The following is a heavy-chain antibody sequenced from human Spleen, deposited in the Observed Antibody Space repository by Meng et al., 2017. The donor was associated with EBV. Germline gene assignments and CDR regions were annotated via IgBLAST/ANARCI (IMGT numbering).Heavy chain of an antibody. Sequence: QVQLQESGPGLVKPSATLSLTCTVSGASVSSGSFYWNWIRQPPGKGLEWIGYISYSGSTKYNPSLKSRVTISVDTSKNQFSLKLSSVTAADTAVYYCARLNYYDSGRYYGGYYFDYWGQGTLVTVAS. CDR2: ISYSGST. CDR3: ARLNYYDSGRYYGGYYFDY. V-gene: IGHV4-61*01. J-gene: IGHJ4*02. CDR1: GASVSSGSFY. D-gene: IGHD3-22*01.